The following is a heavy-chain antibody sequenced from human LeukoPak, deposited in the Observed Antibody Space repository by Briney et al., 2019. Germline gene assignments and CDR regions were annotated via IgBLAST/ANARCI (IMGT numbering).Heavy chain of an antibody. V-gene: IGHV1-18*01. Sequence: ASVKVSCKASGYTFSSYGISWVRQAPGQGLEWIGWISGYNGNTNYAQKLQGRVTMTTDTSTSTAYMELRSLRSDGTAVYYCARDQGLKWFDPWGQGTLVTVSS. D-gene: IGHD3-22*01. J-gene: IGHJ5*02. CDR2: ISGYNGNT. CDR3: ARDQGLKWFDP. CDR1: GYTFSSYG.